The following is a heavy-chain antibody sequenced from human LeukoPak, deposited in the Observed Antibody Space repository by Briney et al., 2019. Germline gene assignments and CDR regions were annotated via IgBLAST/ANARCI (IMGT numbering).Heavy chain of an antibody. CDR3: AKGDKEMTTVTRNWFDP. D-gene: IGHD4-17*01. Sequence: PGGSLRLSCAASGFTFNNYVMSWVRQAPGEGLEWVSSISGSGSGTFYADSVKGRFTISRDTSKNTLFLQMNSLRAEDTALYYCAKGDKEMTTVTRNWFDPWGQGTLVTVSS. J-gene: IGHJ5*02. V-gene: IGHV3-23*01. CDR1: GFTFNNYV. CDR2: ISGSGSGT.